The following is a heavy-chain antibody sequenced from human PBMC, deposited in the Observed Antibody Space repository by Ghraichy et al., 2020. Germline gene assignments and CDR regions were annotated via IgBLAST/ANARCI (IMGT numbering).Heavy chain of an antibody. D-gene: IGHD2-2*01. J-gene: IGHJ6*02. CDR3: ARDARYCSSSSCPDDMDV. CDR2: IFHSGST. CDR1: GGSVSSGSYY. V-gene: IGHV4-61*01. Sequence: SETPLTCTVSGGSVSSGSYYWSWIRQPPGKGLEWIGYIFHSGSTYYNPSLKSRVTISIDTSRNQFSLKLTSVTTADTAVYYCARDARYCSSSSCPDDMDVWGQGTTVTVSS.